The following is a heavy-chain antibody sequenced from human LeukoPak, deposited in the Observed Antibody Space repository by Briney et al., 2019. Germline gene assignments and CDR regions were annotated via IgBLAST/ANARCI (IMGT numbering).Heavy chain of an antibody. CDR3: ARPVDYLYYYGMDV. D-gene: IGHD3/OR15-3a*01. CDR2: ISYDGSNK. V-gene: IGHV3-30*03. CDR1: GLTFSSYG. Sequence: GGPLRLSCAVSGLTFSSYGLHWVRQAPGKGLEWVAVISYDGSNKYYADSVKGRFTISRDNSKNTLYLQMNSLRAEDTAVYYCARPVDYLYYYGMDVWGQGTTVTVSS. J-gene: IGHJ6*02.